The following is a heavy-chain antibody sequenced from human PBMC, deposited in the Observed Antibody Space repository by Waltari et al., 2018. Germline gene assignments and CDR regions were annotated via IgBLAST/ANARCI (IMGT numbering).Heavy chain of an antibody. CDR3: ARRAYSGSHFDY. J-gene: IGHJ4*02. CDR2: IYYSGST. CDR1: GGSISSSSYY. D-gene: IGHD1-26*01. Sequence: QLQLQESGPGLVKPSETLSLTCPVSGGSISSSSYYWGWIRQPPGKGLEWIGSIYYSGSTYNNPSLKRRVTISVDTSKNQFSLKLSSVTAADTAVYYCARRAYSGSHFDYWGQGTLVTVSS. V-gene: IGHV4-39*01.